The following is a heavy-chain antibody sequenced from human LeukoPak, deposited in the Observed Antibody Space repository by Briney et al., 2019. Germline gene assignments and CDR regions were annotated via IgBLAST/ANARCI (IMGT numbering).Heavy chain of an antibody. Sequence: ASVKVSCKASGYTFTGHYMHWVRQAPGQGLEWMGWINPKYAGTNFAQKFQGRVTITRDTSISTVYMELSRQRSDDTALYYCARTLYIAAVPGGFDYWGQGTMVTVSS. V-gene: IGHV1-2*02. CDR3: ARTLYIAAVPGGFDY. CDR2: INPKYAGT. J-gene: IGHJ4*02. CDR1: GYTFTGHY. D-gene: IGHD6-13*01.